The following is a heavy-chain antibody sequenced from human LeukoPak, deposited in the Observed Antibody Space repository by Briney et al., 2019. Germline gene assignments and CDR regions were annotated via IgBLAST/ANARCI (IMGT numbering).Heavy chain of an antibody. CDR2: IIGSSGDT. J-gene: IGHJ4*02. V-gene: IGHV3-23*01. D-gene: IGHD5-12*01. Sequence: PGGSLRLSCAASGFSLTNFAMSWVRQAPGKGLEWVSLIIGSSGDTFYADSVKGRFTISRDNSKIRLYLQMNSLRAEDTALYYCAKGAYDYIEMGYFDYWGQGTLVTVSS. CDR1: GFSLTNFA. CDR3: AKGAYDYIEMGYFDY.